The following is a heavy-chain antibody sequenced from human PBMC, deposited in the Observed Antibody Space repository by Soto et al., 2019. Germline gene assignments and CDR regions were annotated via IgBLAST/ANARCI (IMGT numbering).Heavy chain of an antibody. CDR3: VKDHNSRLDSYNYALDV. CDR2: ISGNSVNI. Sequence: EVTILESGGGLVQPGGSLRLSCVASGFAFDNYAMSWVRQAPGKGLEWVSYISGNSVNIYYAHSVKGRFTLYRDNSKNTVSLEMSFLRVDDSAVYYCVKDHNSRLDSYNYALDVWGLGTTVSVSS. J-gene: IGHJ6*02. V-gene: IGHV3-23*01. D-gene: IGHD1-26*01. CDR1: GFAFDNYA.